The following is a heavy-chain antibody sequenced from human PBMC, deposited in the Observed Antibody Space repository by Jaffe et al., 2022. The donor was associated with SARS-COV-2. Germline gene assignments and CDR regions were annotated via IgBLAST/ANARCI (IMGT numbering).Heavy chain of an antibody. CDR1: GGSFSGYY. D-gene: IGHD2-2*01. CDR3: ARREFGLGGHHIVVVPAASVDWYFDL. V-gene: IGHV4-34*01. J-gene: IGHJ2*01. CDR2: INHSGST. Sequence: QVQLQQWGAGLLKPSETLSLTCAVYGGSFSGYYWSWIRQPPGKGLEWIGEINHSGSTNYNPSLKSRVTISVDTSKNQFSLKLSSVTAADTAVYYCARREFGLGGHHIVVVPAASVDWYFDLWGRGTLVTVSS.